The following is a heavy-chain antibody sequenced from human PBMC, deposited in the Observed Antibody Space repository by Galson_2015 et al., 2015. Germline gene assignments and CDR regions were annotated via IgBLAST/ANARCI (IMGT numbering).Heavy chain of an antibody. V-gene: IGHV1-8*01. Sequence: QSGAEVKKPGESLKISCKASGYTFTSYDINWVRQATGQGLEWMGWMNPNSGNTGYAQKFQGRVTMTRNTSISTAYMELSSLRSEDTAVYYCARDRTTGTTRGRWYNWFDPWGQGTLVTVSS. J-gene: IGHJ5*02. CDR2: MNPNSGNT. CDR3: ARDRTTGTTRGRWYNWFDP. D-gene: IGHD1-1*01. CDR1: GYTFTSYD.